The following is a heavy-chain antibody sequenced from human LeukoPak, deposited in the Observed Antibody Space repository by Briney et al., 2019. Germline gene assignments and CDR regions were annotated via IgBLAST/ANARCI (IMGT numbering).Heavy chain of an antibody. J-gene: IGHJ4*02. D-gene: IGHD3-3*01. Sequence: SETLSLTCTVSGGSISSYYWSRIRQPAGKGLEWIGRIYTSGSTNYNPSLKSRVTISVDTSKNQFSLKLSSVTAADTAVYYCARSRDFWSGYYDDYWGQGTLVTVSS. CDR2: IYTSGST. CDR3: ARSRDFWSGYYDDY. CDR1: GGSISSYY. V-gene: IGHV4-4*07.